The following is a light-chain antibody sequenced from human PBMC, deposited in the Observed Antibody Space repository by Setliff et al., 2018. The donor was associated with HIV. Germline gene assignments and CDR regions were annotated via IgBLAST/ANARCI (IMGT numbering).Light chain of an antibody. CDR1: SSNIGSNI. V-gene: IGLV1-44*01. Sequence: QSALTQPPSASGTPGQRVTISCSGSSSNIGSNIVNWYQHLPGTAPKLLIYRNNQRPSGVPDRFSGSKSGTSASLAISGLQSEDEADYYCATWDGSLNAPVVFGGGTKVTVL. CDR3: ATWDGSLNAPVV. CDR2: RNN. J-gene: IGLJ2*01.